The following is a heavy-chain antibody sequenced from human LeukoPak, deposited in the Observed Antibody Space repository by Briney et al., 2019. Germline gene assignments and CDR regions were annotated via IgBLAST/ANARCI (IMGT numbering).Heavy chain of an antibody. CDR3: ARKLRAAAGQFDY. D-gene: IGHD6-13*01. CDR1: GGSFSGYY. J-gene: IGHJ4*02. CDR2: IYHSGST. Sequence: SETLSLTCAVYGGSFSGYYWSWIRQPPGKGLEWIGEIYHSGSTNYNPSLKSRVTISVDKSKNQFSLKLSSVTAADTAVYYCARKLRAAAGQFDYWGQGTLVTVSS. V-gene: IGHV4-34*01.